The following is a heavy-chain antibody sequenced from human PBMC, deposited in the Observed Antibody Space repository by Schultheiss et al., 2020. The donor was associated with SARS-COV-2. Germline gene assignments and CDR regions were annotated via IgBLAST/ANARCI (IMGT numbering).Heavy chain of an antibody. J-gene: IGHJ4*02. Sequence: SETLSLTCAVYGGSFSGYYWSWIRQPPGKGLEWIGYISDSGSTNYNPSLKSRVTISVDTSKNQFSLKLSSVTAADTAVYYCARDHSGHDYWGQGTLVTVSS. CDR3: ARDHSGHDY. CDR2: ISDSGST. CDR1: GGSFSGYY. V-gene: IGHV4-59*01. D-gene: IGHD1-26*01.